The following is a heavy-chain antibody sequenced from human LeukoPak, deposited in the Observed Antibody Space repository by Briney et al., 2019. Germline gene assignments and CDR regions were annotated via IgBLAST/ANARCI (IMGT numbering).Heavy chain of an antibody. V-gene: IGHV3-23*01. D-gene: IGHD2-2*01. J-gene: IGHJ4*02. Sequence: GGSLRLSCEASGFTFSTYAMTWVRQAPGQGLEWVSAISGSAGYTYYADSVKGRFTISRDNSKNALYLQMNSLRAEDTAVYYCAKDRVQRVYWGGGTLVSVSS. CDR3: AKDRVQRVY. CDR2: ISGSAGYT. CDR1: GFTFSTYA.